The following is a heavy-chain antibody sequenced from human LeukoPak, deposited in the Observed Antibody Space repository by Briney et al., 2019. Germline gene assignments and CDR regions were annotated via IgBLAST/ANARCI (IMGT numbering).Heavy chain of an antibody. Sequence: PSETLSLTCTVSGGSISSGSYYWSWIRQPAGKGLEWIGRIYTSGNTNYNPSLKSRVTISVDTSKNPFSLKLSSVTAADTAVYYCARDQGYYYMDVWGKGTTVTVSS. CDR3: ARDQGYYYMDV. V-gene: IGHV4-61*02. CDR2: IYTSGNT. CDR1: GGSISSGSYY. J-gene: IGHJ6*03.